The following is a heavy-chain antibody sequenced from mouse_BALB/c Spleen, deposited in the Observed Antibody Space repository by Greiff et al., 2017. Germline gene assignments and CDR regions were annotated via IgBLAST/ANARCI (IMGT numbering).Heavy chain of an antibody. Sequence: EVMLVESGGGLVKPGGSLKLSCAASGFTFSDFYMYWVRQTPEKRLEWVATISDGGSYTYYPDSVKGRFTISRDNAKNNLYLQKSSMKSEDTAMYYSERDGGMITTGYFDYWGQGTTLTVSS. D-gene: IGHD2-4*01. CDR2: ISDGGSYT. CDR1: GFTFSDFY. V-gene: IGHV5-4*02. CDR3: ERDGGMITTGYFDY. J-gene: IGHJ2*01.